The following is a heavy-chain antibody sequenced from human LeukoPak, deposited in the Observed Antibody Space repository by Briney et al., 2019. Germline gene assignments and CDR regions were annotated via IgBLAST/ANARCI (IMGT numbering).Heavy chain of an antibody. J-gene: IGHJ6*03. CDR2: IRYDGSNK. CDR3: AKDRCSNGIGCYYYYMDV. CDR1: GFTFSSYG. D-gene: IGHD2-8*01. V-gene: IGHV3-30*02. Sequence: GGSLRLSCAASGFTFSSYGMHWVRQAPGKGLEWVAFIRYDGSNKYYADSVKGRFTISRDNSKNTLYLQMNSLRAEDTAVYYCAKDRCSNGIGCYYYYMDVWGKGTTVTISS.